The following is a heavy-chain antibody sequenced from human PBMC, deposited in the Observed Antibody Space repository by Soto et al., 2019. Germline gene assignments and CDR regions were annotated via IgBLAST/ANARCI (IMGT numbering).Heavy chain of an antibody. D-gene: IGHD4-17*01. CDR1: GFTFSSYA. CDR3: ARSTVPPPSIVWFFDL. Sequence: GGSLRLSCAASGFTFSSYAMSWVRQAPGKGLEWVSAISGIGGSTYYADSVKGRFTISRDNSKNTLYLQMNSLRPEDTALYYCARSTVPPPSIVWFFDLWGRGTLVTVSS. V-gene: IGHV3-23*01. CDR2: ISGIGGST. J-gene: IGHJ2*01.